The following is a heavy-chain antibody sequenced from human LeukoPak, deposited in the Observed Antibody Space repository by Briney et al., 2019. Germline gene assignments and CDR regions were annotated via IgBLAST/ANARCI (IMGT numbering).Heavy chain of an antibody. J-gene: IGHJ6*02. CDR3: AKDLPICSSTSCDYYYYYYYGMDV. D-gene: IGHD2-2*01. Sequence: PGGSLRLSCAASGFTFSSYAMSWVRQAPGKGLEWVSAISGSGGSTYYADSVKGRFTISRDNSKNTLYLQMNSLRAEDTAVHYCAKDLPICSSTSCDYYYYYYYGMDVWGQGTTVTVSS. CDR2: ISGSGGST. V-gene: IGHV3-23*01. CDR1: GFTFSSYA.